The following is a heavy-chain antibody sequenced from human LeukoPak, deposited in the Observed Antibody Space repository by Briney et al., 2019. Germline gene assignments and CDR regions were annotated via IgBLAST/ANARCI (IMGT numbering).Heavy chain of an antibody. J-gene: IGHJ3*01. CDR2: VHGGDTT. CDR3: ARDVDNPMLGGAFDL. Sequence: PGGSLRLSCVDLGGRRIIKKKSRVRQTPGKGPEWVSVVHGGDTTQYADSVKGRFTISRDNSKNMVYLQMNSLRPEDTAVYYCARDVDNPMLGGAFDLWGQGTMVTVSS. D-gene: IGHD4-23*01. CDR1: GRRIIKK. V-gene: IGHV3-53*05.